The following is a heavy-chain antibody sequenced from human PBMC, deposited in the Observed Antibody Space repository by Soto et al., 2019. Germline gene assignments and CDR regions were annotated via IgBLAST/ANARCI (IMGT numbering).Heavy chain of an antibody. Sequence: ASVKVSCKVSGYTLTELSMHWVRQAPGKGLEWMGGFDPEDGETIYAQKFQGRVTMTEDTSTDTAYMELSSLRSEDTAVYYWATEEQQLSHDAFDIWRQGTMVTVSS. CDR1: GYTLTELS. V-gene: IGHV1-24*01. D-gene: IGHD6-13*01. CDR3: ATEEQQLSHDAFDI. J-gene: IGHJ3*02. CDR2: FDPEDGET.